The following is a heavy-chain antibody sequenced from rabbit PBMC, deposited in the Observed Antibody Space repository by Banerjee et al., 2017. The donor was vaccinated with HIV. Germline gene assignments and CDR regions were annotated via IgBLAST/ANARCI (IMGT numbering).Heavy chain of an antibody. Sequence: QLEESGGGLVTPGGSLTLSCKASGFDFTSYYMSWVRQAPGKGLEWIGVIYVSKGTTDYARWVNGRFTISSDNAPNTVDLQMNSLTAADTATYFCARGYGYSENYWGFYFNLWGPGTLVTVS. CDR3: ARGYGYSENYWGFYFNL. CDR1: GFDFTSYY. J-gene: IGHJ4*01. V-gene: IGHV1S7*01. D-gene: IGHD7-1*01. CDR2: IYVSKGTT.